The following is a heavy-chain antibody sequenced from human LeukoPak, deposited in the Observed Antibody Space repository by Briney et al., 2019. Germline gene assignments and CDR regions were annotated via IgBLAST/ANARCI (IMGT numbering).Heavy chain of an antibody. J-gene: IGHJ6*03. Sequence: ASVKVSCKASGYTFTGYYMHWVRQAPGQGLEWMGWMNPNSGNTGYAQKFQGRVTMTRNTSISTAYMELSSLRSEDTAVYYCARSLELRYYYYYMDVWGKGTTVTVSS. CDR3: ARSLELRYYYYYMDV. CDR1: GYTFTGYY. D-gene: IGHD1-7*01. V-gene: IGHV1-8*02. CDR2: MNPNSGNT.